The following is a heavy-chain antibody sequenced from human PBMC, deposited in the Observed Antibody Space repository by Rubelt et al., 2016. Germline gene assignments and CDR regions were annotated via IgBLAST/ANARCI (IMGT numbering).Heavy chain of an antibody. V-gene: IGHV3-33*01. D-gene: IGHD3-22*01. CDR1: GFTFSSYG. Sequence: QVQLVESGGGVVQPGRSLRLSCAASGFTFSSYGMHWVRQAPGKGLEWVAVIRYDGSNKYYADSVKGRFTISRANSKNTLYLQMNSRSAEDTAVYYCGRSFMVISGYYSSKYYYYGMDVWGQGTTVTVSS. CDR2: IRYDGSNK. J-gene: IGHJ6*02. CDR3: GRSFMVISGYYSSKYYYYGMDV.